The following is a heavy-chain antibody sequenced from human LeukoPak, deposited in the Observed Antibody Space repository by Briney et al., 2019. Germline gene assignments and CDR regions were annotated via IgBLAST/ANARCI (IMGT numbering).Heavy chain of an antibody. D-gene: IGHD6-19*01. CDR3: ARMAGQWLALGAFDI. V-gene: IGHV3-53*01. Sequence: GGSLRLSCAASGFTFSSNYMSWVRQAPGKGLEWVSVIYSGGSTYYADSVKGRFTISRDNSKNTLYLQMNSLRAEDTAVYYCARMAGQWLALGAFDIWGQGTMVTVSS. CDR1: GFTFSSNY. J-gene: IGHJ3*02. CDR2: IYSGGST.